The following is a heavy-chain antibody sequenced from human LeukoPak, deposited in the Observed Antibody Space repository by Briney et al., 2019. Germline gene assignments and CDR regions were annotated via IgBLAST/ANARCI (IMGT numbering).Heavy chain of an antibody. CDR2: IIPIFGTA. J-gene: IGHJ6*02. V-gene: IGHV1-69*13. CDR3: AGVSLGNEPGSPQNYYYYGMDV. Sequence: VASVKVSCKASGGTFSSYAISWVRQAPGQGLEWMGGIIPIFGTANYAQKFQGRVTITADESTSTAYMELSSLRSEDTAVYYCAGVSLGNEPGSPQNYYYYGMDVWGQGTTVTVSS. CDR1: GGTFSSYA.